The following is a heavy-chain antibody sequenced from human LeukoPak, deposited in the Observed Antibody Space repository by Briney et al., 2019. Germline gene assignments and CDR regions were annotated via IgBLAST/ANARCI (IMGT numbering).Heavy chain of an antibody. Sequence: SETLSLTCTVSGGSISSSSYYWGWIRQPPGKGLEWIGSIYYSGSTFYNPSLKSRVTISVDTSKNQFSLKLSSVTAADTAVYYCARHVSSSVYKPFDHWGQGTLVTVSS. J-gene: IGHJ4*02. V-gene: IGHV4-39*01. CDR3: ARHVSSSVYKPFDH. D-gene: IGHD3-22*01. CDR1: GGSISSSSYY. CDR2: IYYSGST.